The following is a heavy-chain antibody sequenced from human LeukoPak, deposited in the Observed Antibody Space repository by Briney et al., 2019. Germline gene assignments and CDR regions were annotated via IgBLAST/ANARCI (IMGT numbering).Heavy chain of an antibody. Sequence: SETLSLTCAVYGGSFSGYYWSWIRQPPGKGLEWIGEINHSGSTNYNPSLKSRVTISVDTSKNQFSLNLSSVTAADTAVYYCARVGAVTTRGWNYFDYWGQGTLVTVSS. CDR3: ARVGAVTTRGWNYFDY. V-gene: IGHV4-34*01. D-gene: IGHD4-17*01. J-gene: IGHJ4*02. CDR1: GGSFSGYY. CDR2: INHSGST.